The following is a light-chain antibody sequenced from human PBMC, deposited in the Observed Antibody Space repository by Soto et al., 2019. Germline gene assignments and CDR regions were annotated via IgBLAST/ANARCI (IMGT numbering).Light chain of an antibody. Sequence: QSALTQPVSVSGSPGQSVTISCTGTSSDVGCYNYVSWYQQYPGKAPKLMIYEVSNRPSGVSNRFSGSKSGNTASLTISGLQAEDEADYYCSSYTSSSPYVFGTGTKLTVL. V-gene: IGLV2-14*01. CDR3: SSYTSSSPYV. J-gene: IGLJ1*01. CDR2: EVS. CDR1: SSDVGCYNY.